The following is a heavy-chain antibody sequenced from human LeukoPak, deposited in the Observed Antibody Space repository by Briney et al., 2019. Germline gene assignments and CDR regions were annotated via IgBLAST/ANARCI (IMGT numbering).Heavy chain of an antibody. CDR3: ARALIVGAADGWYFDL. CDR2: VSGSSGYI. D-gene: IGHD1-26*01. Sequence: GGSLRLPCAASGFTFISYTMDWVRQAPGKGLEWVSSVSGSSGYIYYADSVKGRFTISRDNAKNSLYLQMNSLRAEDTAVYFCARALIVGAADGWYFDLWGRGTLVTVSS. J-gene: IGHJ2*01. CDR1: GFTFISYT. V-gene: IGHV3-21*01.